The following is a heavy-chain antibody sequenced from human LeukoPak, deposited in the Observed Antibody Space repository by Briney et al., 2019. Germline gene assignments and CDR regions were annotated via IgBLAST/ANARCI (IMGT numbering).Heavy chain of an antibody. CDR1: GGTFSSYA. CDR2: IIPIFGTA. J-gene: IGHJ5*02. CDR3: ARSSGWYSIGFNWFDP. D-gene: IGHD6-19*01. Sequence: SVTVSCTASGGTFSSYAISWVRQAPGQGLEWMGGIIPIFGTANYAQKFQGRVTITADESTSTAYMELSSLRSEDTAVYYCARSSGWYSIGFNWFDPWGQGTLVTVSS. V-gene: IGHV1-69*13.